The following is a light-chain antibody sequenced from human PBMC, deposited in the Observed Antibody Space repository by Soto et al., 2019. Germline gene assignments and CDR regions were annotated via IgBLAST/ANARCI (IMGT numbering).Light chain of an antibody. V-gene: IGKV1-5*01. CDR3: QQYDSYSPT. Sequence: DIQMTQSPTTLSASVGDRVTITCWASQSIGSWLAWYQQKPGEAPKSLIYDASTLEAGVPSRFSGSGSGTEFTLTISSLQPEDFATYYSQQYDSYSPTFGQGTKVEIK. J-gene: IGKJ1*01. CDR2: DAS. CDR1: QSIGSW.